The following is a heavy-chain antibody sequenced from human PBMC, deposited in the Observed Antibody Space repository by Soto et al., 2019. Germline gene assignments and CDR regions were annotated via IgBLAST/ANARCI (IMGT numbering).Heavy chain of an antibody. CDR1: GFTFTSYG. Sequence: NPVGSLRLSCAASGFTFTSYGMNWVRQAPGKGLEWVSSISSTTHYIYYADSMRGRFTISRDNAKNAVYLEMNSLRAEDTAVYCCARQLEYLTPNFNNLGQGTLVTVSS. CDR2: ISSTTHYI. J-gene: IGHJ4*02. D-gene: IGHD6-6*01. V-gene: IGHV3-21*06. CDR3: ARQLEYLTPNFNN.